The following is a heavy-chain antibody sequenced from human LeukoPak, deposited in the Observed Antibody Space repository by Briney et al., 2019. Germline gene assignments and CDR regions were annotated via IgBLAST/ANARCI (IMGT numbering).Heavy chain of an antibody. Sequence: SETLSLTCTVSGGSISSYYWSWIRQPPGKGLEWIGYIYYSGSTNYNPSLKSRVTISVDTSKNQFSLKLSSVTAADTAVYYCAREKPGIAAAKDIGGQGTRVTVFS. V-gene: IGHV4-59*01. D-gene: IGHD6-13*01. CDR3: AREKPGIAAAKDI. CDR2: IYYSGST. J-gene: IGHJ3*02. CDR1: GGSISSYY.